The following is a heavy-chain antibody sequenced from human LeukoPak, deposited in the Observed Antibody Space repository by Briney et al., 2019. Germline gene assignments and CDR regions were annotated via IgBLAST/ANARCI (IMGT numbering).Heavy chain of an antibody. CDR1: GGSISSSSHY. CDR3: AREGGFYRPLDY. J-gene: IGHJ4*02. Sequence: PSETLSLTCNVSGGSISSSSHYWGWIRQPPGKGLEWIGEVHLDGRTNYNPSLESRLTMSVDVSENQVSLKLTSVTAADTAVYYCAREGGFYRPLDYSGQGTLVTVSS. V-gene: IGHV4-39*07. CDR2: VHLDGRT. D-gene: IGHD3-3*01.